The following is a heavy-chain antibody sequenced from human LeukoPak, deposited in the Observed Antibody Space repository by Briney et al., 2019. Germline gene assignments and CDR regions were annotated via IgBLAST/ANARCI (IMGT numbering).Heavy chain of an antibody. CDR3: ARRIVVIAAYYFDY. J-gene: IGHJ4*02. CDR1: GGSISTYY. V-gene: IGHV4-59*08. CDR2: IYYSGST. Sequence: SETLSLTCTVSGGSISTYYWTWIRQPPGKGLEWIGYIYYSGSTNYNPSLKSRVTISVDTSKNQFSLKLSSVTAADTAVYYCARRIVVIAAYYFDYWGQGTLVTVSS. D-gene: IGHD3-22*01.